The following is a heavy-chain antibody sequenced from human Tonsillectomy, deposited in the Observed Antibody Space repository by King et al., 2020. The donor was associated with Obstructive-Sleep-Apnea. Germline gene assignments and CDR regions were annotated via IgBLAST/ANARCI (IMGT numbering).Heavy chain of an antibody. CDR2: VTGSGDKT. CDR3: AKDLKWDRSAEYFQE. D-gene: IGHD1-26*01. V-gene: IGHV3-23*04. Sequence: VQLVESEGGLVQPGGSLRLSCAASGFPFISYAMTWVRQAPGKGLQWVAAVTGSGDKTHYTDSVKGRFTISRDNVRNILHLQMNRPRVDDTAVYYCAKDLKWDRSAEYFQEWGQGTLVIVSS. J-gene: IGHJ1*01. CDR1: GFPFISYA.